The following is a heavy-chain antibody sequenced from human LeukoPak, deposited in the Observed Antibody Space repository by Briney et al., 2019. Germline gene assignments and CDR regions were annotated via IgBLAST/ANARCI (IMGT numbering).Heavy chain of an antibody. Sequence: PGGSLRLSCAASGFTVSSNYMSWVRQAPGKGLEWVSVIYSGGSTYYADSVKGRFTISRDNSKNTLYLQMNSLRAEDTAVYYCASLKPYYDSSGNYWGQGTLVTVSS. CDR1: GFTVSSNY. CDR2: IYSGGST. CDR3: ASLKPYYDSSGNY. V-gene: IGHV3-66*01. D-gene: IGHD3-22*01. J-gene: IGHJ4*02.